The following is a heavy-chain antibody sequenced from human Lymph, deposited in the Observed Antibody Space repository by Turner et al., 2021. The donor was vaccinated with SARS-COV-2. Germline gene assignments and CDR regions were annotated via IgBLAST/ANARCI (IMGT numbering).Heavy chain of an antibody. Sequence: QVQLVESGGGVVQPGRYQRLAGAASGFTFSSYGMYWVRQAPGKGLEWVAVIWYDGSNKYYADSVKGRFTISRDNSKNTLYLQMNSLRAEDTAVYYCARGAAGEWYFDLWGRGTLVTVSS. D-gene: IGHD1-26*01. J-gene: IGHJ2*01. CDR3: ARGAAGEWYFDL. CDR2: IWYDGSNK. CDR1: GFTFSSYG. V-gene: IGHV3-33*01.